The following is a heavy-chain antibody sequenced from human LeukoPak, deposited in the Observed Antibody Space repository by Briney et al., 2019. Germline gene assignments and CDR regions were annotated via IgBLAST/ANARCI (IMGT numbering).Heavy chain of an antibody. CDR3: ARQGWFGELLSPLDY. V-gene: IGHV4-39*01. CDR2: IYYSGNT. Sequence: SETLSLTCTVSGGSISSSSYYWGWIRQPPGKGLEWIGSIYYSGNTYYNPSLKSRVTISVDTSKNQFSLKLSSVTASDTAVYYCARQGWFGELLSPLDYWGQGTLVTVSS. J-gene: IGHJ4*02. CDR1: GGSISSSSYY. D-gene: IGHD3-10*01.